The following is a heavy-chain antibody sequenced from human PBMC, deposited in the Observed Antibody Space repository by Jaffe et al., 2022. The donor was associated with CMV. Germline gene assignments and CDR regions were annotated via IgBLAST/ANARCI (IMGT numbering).Heavy chain of an antibody. D-gene: IGHD6-19*01. CDR3: ARGRVFPIAVAGTIDY. V-gene: IGHV4-34*01. J-gene: IGHJ4*02. CDR1: GGSFSGYY. CDR2: INHSGST. Sequence: QVQLQQWGAGLLKPSETLSLTCAVYGGSFSGYYWSWIRQPPGKGLEWIGEINHSGSTNYNPSLKSRVTISVDTSKNQFSLKLSSVTAADTAVYYCARGRVFPIAVAGTIDYWGQGTLVTVSS.